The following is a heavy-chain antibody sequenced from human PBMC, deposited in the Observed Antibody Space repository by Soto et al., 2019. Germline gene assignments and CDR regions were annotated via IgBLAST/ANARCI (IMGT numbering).Heavy chain of an antibody. Sequence: SETLSLTCTVSGGSISSSSYYWGWIRQPPGKGLEWIGSIYYSGSTYYNPSLKSRVTISVDTSKNQFSLKLSSVTAADTAVYYCARFSSESDYYYYMDVWGKGTTVTVSS. D-gene: IGHD6-6*01. CDR1: GGSISSSSYY. CDR2: IYYSGST. V-gene: IGHV4-39*01. CDR3: ARFSSESDYYYYMDV. J-gene: IGHJ6*03.